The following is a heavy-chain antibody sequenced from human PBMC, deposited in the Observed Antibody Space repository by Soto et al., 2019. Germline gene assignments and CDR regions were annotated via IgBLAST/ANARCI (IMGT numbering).Heavy chain of an antibody. D-gene: IGHD6-6*01. Sequence: LTLSYAASGFTFTRYKINWVRQTSGKGLEWVSSIGSSTDYIYYADSVKGRFTISRDNAQNSLYLQMNRPRAEDTAVDYCATGVYSSSSGWGQGTLVTVSS. CDR3: ATGVYSSSSG. CDR2: IGSSTDYI. V-gene: IGHV3-21*01. CDR1: GFTFTRYK. J-gene: IGHJ4*02.